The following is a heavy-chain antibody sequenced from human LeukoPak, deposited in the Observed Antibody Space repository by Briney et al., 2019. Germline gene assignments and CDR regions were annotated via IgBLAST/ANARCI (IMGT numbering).Heavy chain of an antibody. CDR3: AVRFDY. D-gene: IGHD3-16*02. CDR2: ISGSGGTT. Sequence: GGSLRLSCAASGFTFSSYDMNWVRQAPGKGLEWVSEISGSGGTTYYADSVKGRFTISRDNAKNSLCLQMNSLRAEDTAVYYCAVRFDYWGQGILVTVSS. J-gene: IGHJ4*02. V-gene: IGHV3-23*01. CDR1: GFTFSSYD.